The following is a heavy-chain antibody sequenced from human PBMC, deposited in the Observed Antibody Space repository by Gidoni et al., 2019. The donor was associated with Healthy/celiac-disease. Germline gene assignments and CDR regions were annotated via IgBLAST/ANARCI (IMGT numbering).Heavy chain of an antibody. Sequence: QVQLKQWGAGLLKPTENLSLTCAVYGGSFSGYYWSWIRQPQGKGLEWIGQIHHSASTNYNPSLTSLVTISVDTSNNQFSLKLRSVTAADTAVYYCARIHYYGSGDYWRQGPLVTVSS. CDR3: ARIHYYGSGDY. CDR2: IHHSAST. D-gene: IGHD3-10*01. CDR1: GGSFSGYY. J-gene: IGHJ4*02. V-gene: IGHV4-34*01.